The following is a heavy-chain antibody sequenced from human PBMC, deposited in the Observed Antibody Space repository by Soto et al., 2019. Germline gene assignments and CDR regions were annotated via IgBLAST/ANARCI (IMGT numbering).Heavy chain of an antibody. V-gene: IGHV3-30*03. CDR2: ISYDRGYQ. D-gene: IGHD6-13*01. CDR1: GFTSSSDG. Sequence: PRGPLRLSCAASGFTSSSDGMNCVIHALRTALERVAVISYDRGYQYYVDSVKGRFTSSRDNSKNTLYLQMNRLRGEDTAVYYCARGGRQQQYFDHWGQGT. J-gene: IGHJ4*02. CDR3: ARGGRQQQYFDH.